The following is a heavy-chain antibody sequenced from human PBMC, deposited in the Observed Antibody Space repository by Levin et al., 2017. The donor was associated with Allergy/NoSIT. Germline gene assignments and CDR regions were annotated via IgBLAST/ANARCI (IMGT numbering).Heavy chain of an antibody. CDR3: ARDDLGYCSGGSCYVKY. Sequence: GGSLRLSCAASGFTFSSYGMHWVRQAPGKGLEWVAVIWYDGSNKYYADSVKGRFTISRDNSKNTLYLQMNSLRAEDTAVYYCARDDLGYCSGGSCYVKYWGQGTLVTVSS. V-gene: IGHV3-33*01. D-gene: IGHD2-15*01. J-gene: IGHJ4*02. CDR2: IWYDGSNK. CDR1: GFTFSSYG.